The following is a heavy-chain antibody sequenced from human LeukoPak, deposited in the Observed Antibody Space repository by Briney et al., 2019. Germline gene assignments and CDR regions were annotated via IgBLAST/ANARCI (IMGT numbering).Heavy chain of an antibody. CDR1: GFTFSNYG. V-gene: IGHV3-30*02. CDR3: AKDRGHYYDSRGEFDY. D-gene: IGHD3-22*01. CDR2: IRDDGNNK. Sequence: QPGGSLRLSCAASGFTFSNYGMHWVRQAPGKGLEWVAFIRDDGNNKYYVNSVKGRFTISRDNSKNTLYLQMNSLRIEDTAVYYCAKDRGHYYDSRGEFDYWGQGTLVTVSS. J-gene: IGHJ4*02.